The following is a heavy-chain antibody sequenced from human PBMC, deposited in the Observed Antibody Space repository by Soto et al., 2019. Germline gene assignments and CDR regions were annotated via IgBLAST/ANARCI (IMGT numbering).Heavy chain of an antibody. CDR2: INAGNGNT. J-gene: IGHJ4*02. CDR1: GYTFTSYA. Sequence: GASVKVSCKASGYTFTSYAMHWMRQAPGQRLEWMGWINAGNGNTKYSQKFQGRVTIARDTSASTAYMELSSLRSEDTAVHYCARDRPSTVVARFDYWGQGTLVTVSS. V-gene: IGHV1-3*01. CDR3: ARDRPSTVVARFDY. D-gene: IGHD4-17*01.